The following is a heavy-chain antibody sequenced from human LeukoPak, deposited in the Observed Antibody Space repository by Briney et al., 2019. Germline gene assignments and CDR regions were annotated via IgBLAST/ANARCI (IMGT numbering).Heavy chain of an antibody. CDR1: GFTFSDYY. J-gene: IGHJ3*02. V-gene: IGHV3-11*05. CDR3: ARARGYRSIDASDI. CDR2: LIIAGISF. Sequence: PGGPLSLSCAAPGFTFSDYYMSWIRQPPGKGLEGVSYLIIAGISFSYYVDSVKGRFTISRDNAQSSLYLQMNSLRAEDTAVYYCARARGYRSIDASDIWGQGTMVTVSS. D-gene: IGHD5-18*01.